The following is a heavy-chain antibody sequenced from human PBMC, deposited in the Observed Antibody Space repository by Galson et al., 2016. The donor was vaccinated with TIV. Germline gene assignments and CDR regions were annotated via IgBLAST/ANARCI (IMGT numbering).Heavy chain of an antibody. CDR2: TYYTSKWYT. D-gene: IGHD1-7*01. V-gene: IGHV6-1*01. CDR3: SRGNWNYGMGGAMDV. Sequence: CAISGDSVSGNTAAWNWVRQSPSRGLEWLGRTYYTSKWYTDYAVSVKGRIIIRPDTSMNQVSLQLSSVIPDDTAVYYCSRGNWNYGMGGAMDVWGRGTTVTVSS. J-gene: IGHJ6*02. CDR1: GDSVSGNTAA.